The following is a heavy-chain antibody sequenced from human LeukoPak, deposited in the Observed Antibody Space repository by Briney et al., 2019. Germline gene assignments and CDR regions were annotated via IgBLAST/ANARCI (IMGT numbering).Heavy chain of an antibody. CDR1: GGSISSYY. D-gene: IGHD2-15*01. Sequence: SETLSLTCTVSGGSISSYYWSWIRQPPGKGLEWIGYIYYSGSTNYNPSLKSRVTISVDTSKNQCSLKLSSVTAADTVVYYCASLRAYCSGRSCHRLIDYWGQGTLVTVSS. CDR2: IYYSGST. V-gene: IGHV4-59*01. J-gene: IGHJ4*02. CDR3: ASLRAYCSGRSCHRLIDY.